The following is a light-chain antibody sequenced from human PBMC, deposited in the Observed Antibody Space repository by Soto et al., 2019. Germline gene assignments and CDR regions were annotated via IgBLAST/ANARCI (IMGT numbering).Light chain of an antibody. CDR1: QSISSW. J-gene: IGKJ1*01. CDR3: QQYSENTWT. V-gene: IGKV1-5*01. CDR2: DAS. Sequence: DIQMTQSPSTLSASVGDRVTITCRASQSISSWLAWYQQKPGKAPKLLIYDASSLESGVLSRFSGSGSGTEFTLTISSLQPDDFATYYCQQYSENTWTFGQGTKVEIK.